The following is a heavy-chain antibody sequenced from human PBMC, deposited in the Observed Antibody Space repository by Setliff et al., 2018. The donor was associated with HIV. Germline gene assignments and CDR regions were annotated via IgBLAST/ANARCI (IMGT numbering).Heavy chain of an antibody. Sequence: GGSLRLSCAASGFSFGDFWMSWVRQPPGKGLEWVANIKQDGSEKFYGHFVRGRFTISRDNAKKTLYLQLNSLRAAATAEYYCVRSRVKVDWFDPWGQGTLVTVSS. CDR1: GFSFGDFW. CDR3: VRSRVKVDWFDP. CDR2: IKQDGSEK. V-gene: IGHV3-7*03. J-gene: IGHJ5*02. D-gene: IGHD2-15*01.